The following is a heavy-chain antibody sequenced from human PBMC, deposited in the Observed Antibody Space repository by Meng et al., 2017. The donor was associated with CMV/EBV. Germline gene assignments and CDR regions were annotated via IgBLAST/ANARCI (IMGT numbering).Heavy chain of an antibody. V-gene: IGHV4-59*01. CDR2: IYYSGSA. CDR3: ARDLPGGWFDP. Sequence: SETLSLTCTVSGGSISSYYWSWIRQPPGKGLEWIGYIYYSGSAHYNPSLKSRVTISVDTSKNQFSLKLSSVTAADTAVYYCARDLPGGWFDPWGQGTLVTVSS. CDR1: GGSISSYY. J-gene: IGHJ5*02. D-gene: IGHD1-14*01.